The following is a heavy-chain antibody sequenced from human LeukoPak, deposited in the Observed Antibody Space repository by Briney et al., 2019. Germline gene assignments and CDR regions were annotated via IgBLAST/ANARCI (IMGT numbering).Heavy chain of an antibody. J-gene: IGHJ4*02. V-gene: IGHV5-51*01. D-gene: IGHD3-10*01. Sequence: GESLKISCKRSGYSFTSYLIGLVRQMPGKGLEWMGIIYPGDSDTRYSPSFQGQVTISADKSISTAYLQWSSLKASDTAMYYCASMVRGVIFDYWGQGTLVTVSS. CDR3: ASMVRGVIFDY. CDR2: IYPGDSDT. CDR1: GYSFTSYL.